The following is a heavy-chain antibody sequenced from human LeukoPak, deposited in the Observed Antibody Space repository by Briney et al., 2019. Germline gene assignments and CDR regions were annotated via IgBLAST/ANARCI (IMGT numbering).Heavy chain of an antibody. CDR2: IIPIFGTA. CDR1: GGTFSSYA. V-gene: IGHV1-69*13. J-gene: IGHJ4*02. CDR3: ASPGIAAAGWVFDY. D-gene: IGHD6-13*01. Sequence: GASVTVSCTASGGTFSSYAISWVRQAPGQGLEWMGGIIPIFGTANYAQKFQGRVTITADESTSTAYMELSSLRSEDTAVYYCASPGIAAAGWVFDYWGQGTLVTVSS.